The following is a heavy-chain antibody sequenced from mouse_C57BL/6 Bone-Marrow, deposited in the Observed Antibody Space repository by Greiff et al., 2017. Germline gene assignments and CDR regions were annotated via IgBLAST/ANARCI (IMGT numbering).Heavy chain of an antibody. CDR3: VRGYYDYDYAMDY. V-gene: IGHV10-1*01. J-gene: IGHJ4*01. CDR1: GFSFNTYA. D-gene: IGHD2-4*01. CDR2: IRSKSNNYAT. Sequence: GGGLVQPKGSLKLSCAASGFSFNTYAMNWVRQAPGKGLEWVARIRSKSNNYATYYADSVKDRFTISRDDSESMLYLQMNNLKTEDTAMYYSVRGYYDYDYAMDYWGQGTSVTVSS.